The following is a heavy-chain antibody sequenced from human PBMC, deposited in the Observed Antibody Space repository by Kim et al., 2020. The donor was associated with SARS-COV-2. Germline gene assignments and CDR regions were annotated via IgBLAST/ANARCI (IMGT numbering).Heavy chain of an antibody. CDR2: GAT. D-gene: IGHD7-27*01. J-gene: IGHJ4*02. V-gene: IGHV3-23*01. CDR3: TALGTIKLDY. Sequence: GATFYPDSVKGRYTNARDNSKNTLYLQMSHLNGDGSAIYYCTALGTIKLDYWGQGTLVTVSS.